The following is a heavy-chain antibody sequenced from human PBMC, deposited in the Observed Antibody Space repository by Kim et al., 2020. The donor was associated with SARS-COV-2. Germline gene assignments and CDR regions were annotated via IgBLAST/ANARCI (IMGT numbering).Heavy chain of an antibody. J-gene: IGHJ2*01. CDR3: ARDPVEYGDYLLGYFDL. CDR2: INHSGST. V-gene: IGHV4-34*01. CDR1: GGSFSGYY. Sequence: SETLSLTCAVYGGSFSGYYWSWIRQPPGKGLEWIGEINHSGSTNYNPSLKSRVTISVDTSKNQFSLKLSSVTAADTAVYYCARDPVEYGDYLLGYFDLWGRGTLVTVSS. D-gene: IGHD4-17*01.